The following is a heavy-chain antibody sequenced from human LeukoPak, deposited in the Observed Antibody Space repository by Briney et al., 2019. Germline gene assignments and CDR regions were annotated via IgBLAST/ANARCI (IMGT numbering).Heavy chain of an antibody. D-gene: IGHD6-13*01. CDR2: MNHNSGIT. V-gene: IGHV1-8*01. CDR1: GYTFTSYD. J-gene: IGHJ6*03. Sequence: ASVTVSFKASGYTFTSYDINWVRQAAGQGREWMGWMNHNSGITGYAQKSQGRVTMTRNTSISTAYMELSSLRSEDTAVYYCARGRRQQLVPAGVYYYYYMDVWGKGTTVTVSS. CDR3: ARGRRQQLVPAGVYYYYYMDV.